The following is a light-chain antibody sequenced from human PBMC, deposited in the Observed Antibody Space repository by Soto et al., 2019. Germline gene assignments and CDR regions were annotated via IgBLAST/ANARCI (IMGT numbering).Light chain of an antibody. Sequence: DIQMTQSPSTLSASVGDRVTITCRASQSISSWLAWYQQKPGKAPKLLIYKASSLESGVPSRFSRSGSWTEFTLNISSLQPDDFATYYCQQYNSYWTFGQGTKVEIK. CDR1: QSISSW. CDR3: QQYNSYWT. V-gene: IGKV1-5*03. CDR2: KAS. J-gene: IGKJ1*01.